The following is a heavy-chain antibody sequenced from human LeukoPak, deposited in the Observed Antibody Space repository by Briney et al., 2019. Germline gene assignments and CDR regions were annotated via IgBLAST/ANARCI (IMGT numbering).Heavy chain of an antibody. CDR1: GFTFSSYG. D-gene: IGHD3-10*01. Sequence: GESLKISCAASGFTFSSYGMHWVRQAPGKGLEWVAVISYDGSNKYYADFVKGRFTISRDNSKNTLYLQMNSLRAEDTAVYYCAKDPRPYGSGSYYPPGWWGQGTLVTVSS. CDR3: AKDPRPYGSGSYYPPGW. J-gene: IGHJ4*02. CDR2: ISYDGSNK. V-gene: IGHV3-30*18.